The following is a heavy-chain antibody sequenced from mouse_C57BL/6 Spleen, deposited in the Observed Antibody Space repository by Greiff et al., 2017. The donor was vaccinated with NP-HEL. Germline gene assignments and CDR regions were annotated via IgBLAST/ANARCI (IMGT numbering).Heavy chain of an antibody. Sequence: QVQLQQPGAELVKPGASVKLSCKASGYTFTSYWMHWVKQRPGQGLEWIGMIHSNSGSTNYNEKFKSKATLTVDKSSRTAYMQLSSLEYEDSAVYYCARGSNGKLDYWGQGTTLTVSS. D-gene: IGHD2-1*01. V-gene: IGHV1-64*01. J-gene: IGHJ2*01. CDR1: GYTFTSYW. CDR3: ARGSNGKLDY. CDR2: IHSNSGST.